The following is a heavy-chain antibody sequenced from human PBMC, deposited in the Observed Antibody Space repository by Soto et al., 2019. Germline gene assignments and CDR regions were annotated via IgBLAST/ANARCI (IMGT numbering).Heavy chain of an antibody. CDR3: ARGHSSGYPYYFDY. CDR2: INAGNGNT. J-gene: IGHJ4*02. Sequence: ASVKVSCKASGYTFTSYAMHWVRQAPGQRLEWMGWINAGNGNTKYSQKFQGRVTITRDTSASTAYMELSSLRSEDTAVYYCARGHSSGYPYYFDYWGQGTLVTVSS. D-gene: IGHD3-22*01. CDR1: GYTFTSYA. V-gene: IGHV1-3*01.